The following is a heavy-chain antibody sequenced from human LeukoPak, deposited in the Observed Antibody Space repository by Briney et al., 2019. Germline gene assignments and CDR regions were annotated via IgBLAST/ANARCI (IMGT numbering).Heavy chain of an antibody. J-gene: IGHJ3*02. Sequence: GGSLRLSCAASGFTFSSYSMNWVRQAPGKGLEWVAVISYDGSNKYYADSVKGRFTISRDNSKNTLYLQMNSLGAEYTAVYYCARPLDYGDYLNAFDIWGQGTMITVSS. CDR3: ARPLDYGDYLNAFDI. V-gene: IGHV3-30*03. CDR2: ISYDGSNK. D-gene: IGHD4-17*01. CDR1: GFTFSSYS.